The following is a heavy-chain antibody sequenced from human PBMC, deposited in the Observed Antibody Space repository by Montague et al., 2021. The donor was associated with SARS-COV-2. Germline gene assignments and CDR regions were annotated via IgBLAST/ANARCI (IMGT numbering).Heavy chain of an antibody. CDR3: AKDREMDYSADY. Sequence: SLRLFCADAGCILRHYAMSWVRQDPGKGLEWVSGISTSGDYTYYADSLKGRFTISRDNSRNTLYLQMNSLRAEDTAIYYCAKDREMDYSADYWGQGTLVTVSS. CDR2: ISTSGDYT. J-gene: IGHJ4*02. V-gene: IGHV3-23*01. CDR1: GCILRHYA. D-gene: IGHD5-24*01.